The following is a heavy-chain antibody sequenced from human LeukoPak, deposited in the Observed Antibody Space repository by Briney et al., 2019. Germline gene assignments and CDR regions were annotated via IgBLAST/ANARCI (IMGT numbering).Heavy chain of an antibody. CDR2: LDPHSGDT. CDR3: ARSRRGYYMDV. CDR1: GYSFSNFD. Sequence: ASLKVSCKVSGYSFSNFDINWVRQAAGQGPEWMGRLDPHSGDTDYVQKFQGRVIMTKNTSINTAYLELRSLTSEDTAVYYCARSRRGYYMDVWGRGTTVTVSS. J-gene: IGHJ6*03. V-gene: IGHV1-8*01. D-gene: IGHD3-10*01.